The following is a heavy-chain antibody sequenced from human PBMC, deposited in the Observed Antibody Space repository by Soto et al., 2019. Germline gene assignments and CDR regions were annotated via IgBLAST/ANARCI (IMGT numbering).Heavy chain of an antibody. CDR2: IGTSDSSI. CDR1: GFTFSSHN. Sequence: EVQLVESGGGLVKPGGSLRLSCAASGFTFSSHNIYWFRQPPGKGLEWVSSIGTSDSSIYYADSVRGRFTISKDNAKNSVYLQMDSLRAEDTAIYHGARELSTMMRAYNWGQGTLVTVSS. J-gene: IGHJ4*02. V-gene: IGHV3-21*02. CDR3: ARELSTMMRAYN. D-gene: IGHD3-22*01.